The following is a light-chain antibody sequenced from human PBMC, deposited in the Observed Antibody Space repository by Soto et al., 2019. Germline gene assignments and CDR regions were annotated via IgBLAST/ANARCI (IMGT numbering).Light chain of an antibody. J-gene: IGKJ2*01. CDR1: QSVTNH. CDR3: QQANSFPHT. Sequence: EIVLTQSPATLSLSPGERATLSCRASQSVTNHLAWYQQKPGQTPRLLIYDASNRAAGVPARFSGSGSGADFTLTISSLEPEDFATYYCQQANSFPHTFGQGTKLEIK. CDR2: DAS. V-gene: IGKV3-11*01.